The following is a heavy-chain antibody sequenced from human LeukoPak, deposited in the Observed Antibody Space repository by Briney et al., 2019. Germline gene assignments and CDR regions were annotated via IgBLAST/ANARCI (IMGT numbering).Heavy chain of an antibody. J-gene: IGHJ4*02. V-gene: IGHV4-39*01. CDR2: IYYSGSA. Sequence: SETLSLTCTVSGGSISSSYYYWGWIRQPPGKELELIGSIYYSGSAYYNPSLKSRVTMSVDTSKNQFSLKLSSVTAADTAVYHCARRLGIAVFDFWGRGTLVTVSS. CDR3: ARRLGIAVFDF. D-gene: IGHD6-19*01. CDR1: GGSISSSYYY.